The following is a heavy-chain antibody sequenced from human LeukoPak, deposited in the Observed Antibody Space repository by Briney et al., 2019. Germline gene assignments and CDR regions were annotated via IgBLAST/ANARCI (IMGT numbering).Heavy chain of an antibody. Sequence: GGSLRLSCVASGFTFSNYWMSWVRQAPGKGLEWVANVKQEGGEKNYVGSVKGRFTISRDNAKNSLYLQMNSLRADDTAVYYCARDVQYYMDVWGKGTTVTVSS. D-gene: IGHD1-1*01. V-gene: IGHV3-7*01. CDR2: VKQEGGEK. CDR3: ARDVQYYMDV. CDR1: GFTFSNYW. J-gene: IGHJ6*03.